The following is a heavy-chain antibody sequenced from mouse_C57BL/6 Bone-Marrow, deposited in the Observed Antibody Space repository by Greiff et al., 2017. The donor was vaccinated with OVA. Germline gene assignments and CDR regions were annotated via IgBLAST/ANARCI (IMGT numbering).Heavy chain of an antibody. Sequence: QVQLKQPGAELVKPGASVKLSCKASGYTFTSYWMHWVKQRPGQGLEWIGMIHPNSGSTNYNEKFKSKATLTVDKSSSTAYMQLSSLTSEDSAVYYCARVETAQAPDYWGQGTTLTVSS. V-gene: IGHV1-64*01. CDR3: ARVETAQAPDY. D-gene: IGHD3-2*02. CDR2: IHPNSGST. CDR1: GYTFTSYW. J-gene: IGHJ2*01.